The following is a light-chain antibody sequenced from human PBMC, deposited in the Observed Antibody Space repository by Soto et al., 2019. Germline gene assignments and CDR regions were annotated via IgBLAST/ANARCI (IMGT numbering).Light chain of an antibody. CDR1: QSVSTY. Sequence: EIVMTQSPATLYVSPGGRATLSCRASQSVSTYLAWYQQKPGQAPRLLIYGASTRATGIPARFSGSGSGTEFTLTISSLQSEDFAIYYCQQYNNYPPITFGQGTRLEIK. J-gene: IGKJ5*01. CDR2: GAS. CDR3: QQYNNYPPIT. V-gene: IGKV3D-15*01.